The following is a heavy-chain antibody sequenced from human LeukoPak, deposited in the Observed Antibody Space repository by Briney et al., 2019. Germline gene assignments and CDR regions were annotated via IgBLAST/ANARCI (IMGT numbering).Heavy chain of an antibody. CDR3: TRMTAGHDY. D-gene: IGHD2-21*02. CDR1: GVSFDDYY. Sequence: SETLSLTCAVSGVSFDDYYWSWVRQTPGKGLEWIGAINHSGYTNDSPSLKSRVTLSIDTSRKQFSLNLRSVTVADTVIYYCTRMTAGHDYWGQGTLVTVSS. J-gene: IGHJ4*02. V-gene: IGHV4-34*01. CDR2: INHSGYT.